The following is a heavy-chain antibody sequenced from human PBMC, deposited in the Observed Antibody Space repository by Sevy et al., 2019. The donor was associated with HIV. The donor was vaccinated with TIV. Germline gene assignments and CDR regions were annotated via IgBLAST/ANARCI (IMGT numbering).Heavy chain of an antibody. CDR2: ISYDGVIK. V-gene: IGHV3-30*14. D-gene: IGHD6-13*01. CDR3: AREAAYSTVRSPGNY. J-gene: IGHJ4*02. CDR1: GFTFSSHA. Sequence: GGSLRLSCAASGFTFSSHAMHWVRQAPGKGLEWVALISYDGVIKYYAESVKGRFTISRDNSKNTLYLQMNSLRADDTAVYYCAREAAYSTVRSPGNYWGQGTLVTVSS.